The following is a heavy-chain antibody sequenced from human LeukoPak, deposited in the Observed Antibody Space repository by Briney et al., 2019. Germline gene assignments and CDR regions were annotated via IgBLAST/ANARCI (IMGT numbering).Heavy chain of an antibody. V-gene: IGHV4-39*01. Sequence: SETLSLTCTVSDGSISSSSYYWGWIRQPPGKGLEWIGSIYYSGSTYYNPSLKSRVTISVDTSKNQCSLRLSSVTAADTAIYYCARHPAPGIAAAGRYAFDYWAREPWSPSPQ. D-gene: IGHD6-13*01. CDR1: DGSISSSSYY. J-gene: IGHJ4*02. CDR3: ARHPAPGIAAAGRYAFDY. CDR2: IYYSGST.